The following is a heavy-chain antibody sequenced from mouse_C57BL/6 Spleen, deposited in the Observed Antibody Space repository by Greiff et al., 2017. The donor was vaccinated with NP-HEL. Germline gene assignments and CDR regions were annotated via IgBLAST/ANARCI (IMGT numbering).Heavy chain of an antibody. CDR1: GYTFTSYW. Sequence: QVQLQQPGAELVMPGASVKLSCKASGYTFTSYWMHWVKQRPGQGLEWIGEIDPSDSYTNYNQKFKGKSTLTVDKSSSTAYMQLSSLTSEDSAVYYWARSDYYGSSYAFAYCGQGTLVTVSA. J-gene: IGHJ3*01. CDR2: IDPSDSYT. CDR3: ARSDYYGSSYAFAY. D-gene: IGHD1-1*01. V-gene: IGHV1-69*01.